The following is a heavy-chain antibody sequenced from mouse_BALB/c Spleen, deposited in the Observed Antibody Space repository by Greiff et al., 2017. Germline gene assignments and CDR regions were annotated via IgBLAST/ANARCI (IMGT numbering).Heavy chain of an antibody. D-gene: IGHD2-14*01. Sequence: DVMLVESGGGLVQPGGSLKLSCAASGFTFSGFGMHWVRQAPEKGLEWVAYISSGSSTIYYADTVKGRFTISRDNPKNTLFLQMTSLRSEDTAMYYCARGVRRDAMDYWGQGTSVTVSS. CDR3: ARGVRRDAMDY. CDR2: ISSGSSTI. J-gene: IGHJ4*01. V-gene: IGHV5-17*02. CDR1: GFTFSGFG.